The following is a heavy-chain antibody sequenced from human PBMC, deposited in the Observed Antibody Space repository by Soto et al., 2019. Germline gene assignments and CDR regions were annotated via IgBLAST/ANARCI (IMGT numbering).Heavy chain of an antibody. V-gene: IGHV4-31*03. D-gene: IGHD4-17*01. CDR1: GGSISSGGYY. CDR2: IYYSGST. Sequence: SETLSLTCTVSGGSISSGGYYWSWIRQHPGKGLEWIGYIYYSGSTYYNPSLKSRVTISVDTSKNQFSLKLSSVTAADTAVYYCARATTVVTLSAFDYWGQGTLVTVSS. CDR3: ARATTVVTLSAFDY. J-gene: IGHJ4*02.